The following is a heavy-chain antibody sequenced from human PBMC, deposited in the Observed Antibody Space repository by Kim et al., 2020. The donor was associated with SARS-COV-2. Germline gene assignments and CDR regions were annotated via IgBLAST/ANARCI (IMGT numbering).Heavy chain of an antibody. V-gene: IGHV3-30*18. J-gene: IGHJ4*02. CDR3: AKAVVPAAIVELDY. CDR1: GFTFSSYG. CDR2: ISYDGSNK. Sequence: GGSLRLSCAASGFTFSSYGMHWVRQAPGKGLEWVAVISYDGSNKYYADSVKGRFTISRDNSKNTLYLQMNSLRAEDTAVYYCAKAVVPAAIVELDYWGQGTLVTVSS. D-gene: IGHD2-2*01.